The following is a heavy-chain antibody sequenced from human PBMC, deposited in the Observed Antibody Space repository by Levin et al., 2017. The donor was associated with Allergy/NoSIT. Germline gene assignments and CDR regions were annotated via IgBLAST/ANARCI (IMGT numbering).Heavy chain of an antibody. J-gene: IGHJ6*02. CDR3: ARDHDYSSGGSNSFYDYGMDG. CDR1: GFTLSTYN. CDR2: ISTSSGTI. D-gene: IGHD6-19*01. Sequence: LSLTCAASGFTLSTYNMNWVRQAPGKGLEWVSYISTSSGTIYYADSVKGRFTISRDNAKNSLYLQMNTLRAEDTAVYYCARDHDYSSGGSNSFYDYGMDGWGQGTTVTVSS. V-gene: IGHV3-48*01.